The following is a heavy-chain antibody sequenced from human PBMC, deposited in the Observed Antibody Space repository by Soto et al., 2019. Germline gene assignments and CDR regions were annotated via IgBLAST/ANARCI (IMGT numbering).Heavy chain of an antibody. V-gene: IGHV6-1*01. D-gene: IGHD2-2*01. J-gene: IGHJ4*02. CDR2: TYYRSKWYN. Sequence: KQSQTLSLPCAISGDSVSSNSAAWNWIRQSPSRGLEWLGRTYYRSKWYNDYAVSVKSRITINPDTSKNQFSLQLNSVTPEDTAVYYCARDPEPEDHCSTSCYAGLSCFDYWGQGTLVTVSS. CDR1: GDSVSSNSAA. CDR3: ARDPEPEDHCSTSCYAGLSCFDY.